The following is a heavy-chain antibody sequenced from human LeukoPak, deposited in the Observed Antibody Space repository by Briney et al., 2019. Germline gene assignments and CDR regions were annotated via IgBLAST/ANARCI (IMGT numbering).Heavy chain of an antibody. CDR2: ISPYSGHT. CDR3: AKGRIAVAATLGYGMDV. CDR1: GYTFSSYG. D-gene: IGHD6-19*01. Sequence: ASVKVSCKASGYTFSSYGITWVRQAPGQGLEWMGWISPYSGHTKYAQKFQGRFTMTTDTSTSTAYMELSSLRSEDTAVYFCAKGRIAVAATLGYGMDVWGQGTTVTVSS. J-gene: IGHJ6*02. V-gene: IGHV1-18*01.